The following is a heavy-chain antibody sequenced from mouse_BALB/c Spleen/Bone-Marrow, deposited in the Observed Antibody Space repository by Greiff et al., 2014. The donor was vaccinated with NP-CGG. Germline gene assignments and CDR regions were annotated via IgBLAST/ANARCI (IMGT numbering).Heavy chain of an antibody. V-gene: IGHV1-9*01. CDR1: GYTFSTYW. D-gene: IGHD1-1*01. J-gene: IGHJ2*01. CDR2: ILPGNGNT. Sequence: LVESGAELMKPGASVKISCKATGYTFSTYWIEWVKQRPGHGLEWIGEILPGNGNTDYNEKFKGKATFTADTSSNTAYMQLSSLTSEDSAVFYCARHGSSGFDYWGQGTALTVSS. CDR3: ARHGSSGFDY.